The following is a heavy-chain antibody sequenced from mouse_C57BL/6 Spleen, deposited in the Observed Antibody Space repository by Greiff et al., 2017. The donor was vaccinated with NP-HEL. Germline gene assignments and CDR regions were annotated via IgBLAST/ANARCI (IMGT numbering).Heavy chain of an antibody. CDR2: IDPSDSNT. D-gene: IGHD1-1*01. CDR1: GYTFTSYW. J-gene: IGHJ4*01. Sequence: QVQLQQPGAELVMPGASVKLSCKASGYTFTSYWMHWVKQRPGQGLEWIGEIDPSDSNTNYNQKFKGKSTLTVDKSASTAYMQLSSLTSEDSAVYYCARRSSYDYYAMDYWGQGTSVTVSS. V-gene: IGHV1-69*01. CDR3: ARRSSYDYYAMDY.